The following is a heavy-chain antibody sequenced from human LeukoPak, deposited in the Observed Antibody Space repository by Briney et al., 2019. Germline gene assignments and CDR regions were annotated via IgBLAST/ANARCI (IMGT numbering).Heavy chain of an antibody. V-gene: IGHV3-23*01. Sequence: PGGSLRLSCAASGFTFSSYAMSWVRQAPGKGLEWVSAISGSGGSTYYADSVKGRFTISRDNSKNTLYLQMNSLRAEDTAVYYCAKVCSYDILTGYMFPQHGFDIWGQGTMVTVSS. CDR2: ISGSGGST. J-gene: IGHJ3*02. CDR3: AKVCSYDILTGYMFPQHGFDI. D-gene: IGHD3-9*01. CDR1: GFTFSSYA.